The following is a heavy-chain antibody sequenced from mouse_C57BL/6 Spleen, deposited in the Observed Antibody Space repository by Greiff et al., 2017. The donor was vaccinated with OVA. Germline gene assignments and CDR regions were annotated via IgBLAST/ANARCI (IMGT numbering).Heavy chain of an antibody. V-gene: IGHV1-80*01. D-gene: IGHD2-3*01. CDR2: IYPGDGDT. CDR3: ARPDGYYLYWYFDV. CDR1: GYAFSSYW. Sequence: VQLQQSGAELVKPGASVKISCKASGYAFSSYWMNWVKQRPGKGLEWIGQIYPGDGDTNYNGKFKGKATLTADKSSSTAYMQLSSLTSEDSAVYFCARPDGYYLYWYFDVWGTGTTVTVSS. J-gene: IGHJ1*03.